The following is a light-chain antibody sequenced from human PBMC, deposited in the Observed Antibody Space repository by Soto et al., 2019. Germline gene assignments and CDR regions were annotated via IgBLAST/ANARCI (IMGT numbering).Light chain of an antibody. CDR2: SAS. CDR3: LQHNSYPLT. J-gene: IGKJ4*01. CDR1: QGIAKN. Sequence: DIQMTQSPSSLCASVGDRVTITCRTSQGIAKNLGWYQQSPGKAPIRLIYSASGLQNGVPSRFSGSGSGTEFTLTISSLQPEDFATYYCLQHNSYPLTFGGGIKVEIK. V-gene: IGKV1-17*01.